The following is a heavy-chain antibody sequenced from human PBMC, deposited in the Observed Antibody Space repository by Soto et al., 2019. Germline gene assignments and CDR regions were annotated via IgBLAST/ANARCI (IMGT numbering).Heavy chain of an antibody. Sequence: GSLRLSCAASGFTFSSYAMSWVRQAPGKGLEWVSTISGSGGSTYYADSVKGRFIISRDNSKSTLYLQMSSLRAEDTAVYYCATGTFNFDSWGQGTLVTVSS. CDR1: GFTFSSYA. V-gene: IGHV3-23*01. CDR3: ATGTFNFDS. J-gene: IGHJ4*02. CDR2: ISGSGGST.